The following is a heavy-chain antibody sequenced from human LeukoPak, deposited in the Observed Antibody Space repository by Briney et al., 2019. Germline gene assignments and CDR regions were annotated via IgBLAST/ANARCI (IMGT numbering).Heavy chain of an antibody. J-gene: IGHJ4*02. Sequence: PGGSLRLSCAASGFTFSNYAMSWVRQAPGKGLEWVSAITSSGGNTYYADSVKGRFTISRDNSNNTLYLQMNSLRDEDTAVYYCAKWGDFDVLTGYYVHDFWGQGTLVTVSS. CDR3: AKWGDFDVLTGYYVHDF. V-gene: IGHV3-23*01. D-gene: IGHD3-9*01. CDR1: GFTFSNYA. CDR2: ITSSGGNT.